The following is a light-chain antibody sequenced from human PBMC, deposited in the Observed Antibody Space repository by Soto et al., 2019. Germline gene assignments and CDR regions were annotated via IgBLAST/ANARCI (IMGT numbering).Light chain of an antibody. CDR1: ENIYTN. V-gene: IGKV3-15*01. CDR2: GAS. CDR3: QQYYNWPRT. J-gene: IGKJ5*01. Sequence: EIVLTHSPTTPSVSPSEKATLPCRASENIYTNLAWYQQKPGQAPRLLFYGASTRATGLPARFSGTGSGTEFTLTINSLQAEDSAVYYCQQYYNWPRTFGQGTRLEIK.